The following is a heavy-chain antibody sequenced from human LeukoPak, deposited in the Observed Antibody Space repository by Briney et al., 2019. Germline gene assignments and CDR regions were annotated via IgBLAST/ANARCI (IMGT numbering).Heavy chain of an antibody. CDR1: GYTLTELS. CDR3: ATVSQQPSPTPTYYYYGMDV. V-gene: IGHV1-24*01. D-gene: IGHD1-14*01. J-gene: IGHJ6*02. Sequence: ASVKVSRKVSGYTLTELSMHWVRQAPGKGLEWMGGFDPEDGETIYAQKFQGRVTMTEDTSTDIAYMELSSLRSEDTAVYYCATVSQQPSPTPTYYYYGMDVWGQGTTVTVSS. CDR2: FDPEDGET.